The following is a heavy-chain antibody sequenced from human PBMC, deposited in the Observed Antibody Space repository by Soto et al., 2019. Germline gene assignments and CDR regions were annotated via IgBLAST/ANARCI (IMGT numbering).Heavy chain of an antibody. CDR2: ISPFNGHT. J-gene: IGHJ5*02. CDR1: GYTFINFG. V-gene: IGHV1-18*01. D-gene: IGHD6-13*01. Sequence: QVQLVHSGTEVKNPGASVKVSCKTSGYTFINFGIGWVRQAPGQGLEWMGWISPFNGHTHYAQKFQGRVSLTTDTSTSTAFLELRSLTYDDTAVYYCAREPPRATAGLNYFDPWGQGPLVTVSS. CDR3: AREPPRATAGLNYFDP.